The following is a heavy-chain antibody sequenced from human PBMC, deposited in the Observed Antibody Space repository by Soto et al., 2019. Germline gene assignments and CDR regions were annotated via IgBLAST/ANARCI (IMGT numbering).Heavy chain of an antibody. Sequence: QVQLVQSGAEVKKPGASVRVSCKASGYTFSGYDINWVRQATGQGLEWMGWVSPDSGSTGYAGIFQGRVTMTWDSSTTTAYMDLSSLTSEDSAVHYCARATELRYVEWSVYRGGNYAMDVWGQGTTVTVSS. CDR1: GYTFSGYD. V-gene: IGHV1-8*01. D-gene: IGHD3-3*01. CDR3: ARATELRYVEWSVYRGGNYAMDV. CDR2: VSPDSGST. J-gene: IGHJ6*02.